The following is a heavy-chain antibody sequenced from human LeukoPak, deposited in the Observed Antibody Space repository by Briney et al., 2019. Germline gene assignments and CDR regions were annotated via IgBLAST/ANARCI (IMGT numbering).Heavy chain of an antibody. Sequence: ASVKVSCKASGYTFTSYDINWVRQATGQGLEWMGWMNPNSGNTGYAQKFQGRVTMTRNTSISTAYMELSSLRSEDTAVYYCARGRGVVRGVMPHNWFDPWGQGTLVTVSS. V-gene: IGHV1-8*01. CDR3: ARGRGVVRGVMPHNWFDP. J-gene: IGHJ5*02. CDR1: GYTFTSYD. D-gene: IGHD3-10*01. CDR2: MNPNSGNT.